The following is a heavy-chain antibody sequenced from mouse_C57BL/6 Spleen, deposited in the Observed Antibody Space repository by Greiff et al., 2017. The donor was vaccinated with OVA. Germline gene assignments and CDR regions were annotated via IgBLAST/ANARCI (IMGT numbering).Heavy chain of an antibody. V-gene: IGHV1-18*01. D-gene: IGHD1-1*01. Sequence: VQLQQSGPELVKPGASVKIPCKASGYTFTDYNMDWVKQSHGKSLEWIGDINPNNGGTIYNQKFKGKATLTVDTSSSTAYMELRSLTSEDTAGYYCARSNYGSSPWFAYWGQGTLVTVSA. CDR2: INPNNGGT. CDR1: GYTFTDYN. CDR3: ARSNYGSSPWFAY. J-gene: IGHJ3*01.